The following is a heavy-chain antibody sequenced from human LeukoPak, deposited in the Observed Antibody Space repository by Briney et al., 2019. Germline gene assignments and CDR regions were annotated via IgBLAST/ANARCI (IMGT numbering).Heavy chain of an antibody. D-gene: IGHD1-26*01. CDR3: ARAGRNDAFDI. CDR2: ISANGGST. Sequence: GGSLRLSCAASGFTVRSYGIHCVRQAPGKGLEYVSAISANGGSTYYANSVKGRFTISRDTYKNTLYLQMCSLRAEDMAVYYCARAGRNDAFDIWGQGTMVTVSS. J-gene: IGHJ3*02. V-gene: IGHV3-64*01. CDR1: GFTVRSYG.